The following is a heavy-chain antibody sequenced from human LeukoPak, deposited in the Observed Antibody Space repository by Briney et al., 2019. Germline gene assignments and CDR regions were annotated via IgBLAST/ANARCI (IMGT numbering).Heavy chain of an antibody. Sequence: SQTLSLTCTVSGGSISSGGYYWSWIRQHPGKGLEWIGYIYYSGSTYYNPSLKSRVTISVDTSKNQFSLKLSSVTAADTAVYYCARGLQARGMVRGVIDRFDPWGQGTLVTVSS. D-gene: IGHD3-10*01. J-gene: IGHJ5*02. CDR1: GGSISSGGYY. CDR2: IYYSGST. V-gene: IGHV4-31*03. CDR3: ARGLQARGMVRGVIDRFDP.